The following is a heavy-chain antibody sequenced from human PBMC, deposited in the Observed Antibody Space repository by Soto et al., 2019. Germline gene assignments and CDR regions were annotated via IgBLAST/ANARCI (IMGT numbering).Heavy chain of an antibody. Sequence: SETLSLTCAVSGGSLTSHYWTWIRQPPGKGLEWIGYVSHSGVTNYKPSLESRVTISVDTSKNQFSLNLRTVTAADTALFYCARGYYYDSSGVAFDIWGQGTLVTVSS. CDR2: VSHSGVT. J-gene: IGHJ3*02. CDR3: ARGYYYDSSGVAFDI. CDR1: GGSLTSHY. D-gene: IGHD3-22*01. V-gene: IGHV4-59*11.